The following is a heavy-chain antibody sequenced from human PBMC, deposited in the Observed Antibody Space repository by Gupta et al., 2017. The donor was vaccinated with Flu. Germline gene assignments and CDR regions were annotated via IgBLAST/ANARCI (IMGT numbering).Heavy chain of an antibody. CDR1: GFTVSNSW. V-gene: IGHV3-74*01. CDR2: VNSDGSGT. CDR3: ATVFEY. D-gene: IGHD2-21*02. Sequence: EVQLVQSGGGLVQPGWSLRLSCAAPGFTVSNSWMHWVRQVPGKGLVWVPRVNSDGSGTSDADSVRGRFTSYRDNAKNTLYQQENRRRDEDTAVYYCATVFEYWGQGTLVT. J-gene: IGHJ4*02.